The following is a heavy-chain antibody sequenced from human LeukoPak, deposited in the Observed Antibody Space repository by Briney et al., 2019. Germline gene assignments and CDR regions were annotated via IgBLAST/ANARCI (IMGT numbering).Heavy chain of an antibody. J-gene: IGHJ4*02. Sequence: SETLSLTCTVSGGSISSSGYYWGWIRQPPGKGLEWIGSIYYSGSTYYNPSLKSRVTISVDTSKNQFSLKLGSVTAADTAVYYCARHPYYDSNGSFDYWGQGTLVTVSS. CDR3: ARHPYYDSNGSFDY. D-gene: IGHD3-22*01. V-gene: IGHV4-39*01. CDR1: GGSISSSGYY. CDR2: IYYSGST.